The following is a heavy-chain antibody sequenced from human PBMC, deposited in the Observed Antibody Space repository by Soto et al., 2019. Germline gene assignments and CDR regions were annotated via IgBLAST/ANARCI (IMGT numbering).Heavy chain of an antibody. CDR2: IYWDDDK. J-gene: IGHJ4*02. CDR3: ARDSSDWYGFDY. CDR1: GFSLTTSGVG. V-gene: IGHV2-5*02. Sequence: SGPTLVNPTQTLTLTCTFSGFSLTTSGVGVGWIRQPPGKALEWLALIYWDDDKRYTPSLKSRLTITKDTSKNQVVLRMTNMDPADTGTYYCARDSSDWYGFDYWGQGTLVTVSS. D-gene: IGHD6-19*01.